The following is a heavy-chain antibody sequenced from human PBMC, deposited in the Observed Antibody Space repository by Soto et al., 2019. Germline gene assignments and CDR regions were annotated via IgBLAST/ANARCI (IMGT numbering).Heavy chain of an antibody. Sequence: QVQLQESGPGLGKPSQTLSLTCTVSGGSISSGDYYWSWIRQPPGKGLEWIGYIYYSGGTYYNPSLKSRVTLSVDPSKNQFSLKLSSVPAADTAVYYCARGSSWPLGVWFDPWGQGTLVTVSS. D-gene: IGHD6-13*01. CDR3: ARGSSWPLGVWFDP. CDR2: IYYSGGT. J-gene: IGHJ5*02. CDR1: GGSISSGDYY. V-gene: IGHV4-30-4*01.